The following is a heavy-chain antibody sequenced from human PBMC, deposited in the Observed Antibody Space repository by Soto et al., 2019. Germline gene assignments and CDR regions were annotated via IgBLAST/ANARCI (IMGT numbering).Heavy chain of an antibody. D-gene: IGHD6-6*01. V-gene: IGHV4-39*07. CDR1: GGSISSSNYY. J-gene: IGHJ6*02. Sequence: TSETLSLTCTVSGGSISSSNYYWGWIRQPPGKGLEWIGSIYYSGSTYYNSSLKSRVTISVDTSKNQFSLKLSSVTAADTAVYYCAREGAAPYYYYGMDVWGQGTTVTVSS. CDR3: AREGAAPYYYYGMDV. CDR2: IYYSGST.